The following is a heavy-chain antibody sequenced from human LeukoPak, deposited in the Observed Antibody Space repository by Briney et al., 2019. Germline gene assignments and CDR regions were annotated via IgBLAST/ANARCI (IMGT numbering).Heavy chain of an antibody. J-gene: IGHJ6*02. CDR1: GFTFSTYG. CDR3: ARGGSYVLRYFDWFSLGMDV. Sequence: GGSLRPSCAASGFTFSTYGMHWVRQAPGKGLEWEAVISYDGSNKYYADSVKGRFTISRDNSKNTLYLQMNSLRAEDTAVYYCARGGSYVLRYFDWFSLGMDVWGQGTTVTVSS. D-gene: IGHD3-9*01. CDR2: ISYDGSNK. V-gene: IGHV3-30*03.